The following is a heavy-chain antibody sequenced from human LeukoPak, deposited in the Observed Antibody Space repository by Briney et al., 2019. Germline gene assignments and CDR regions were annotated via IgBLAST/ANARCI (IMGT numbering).Heavy chain of an antibody. J-gene: IGHJ4*02. Sequence: GGSLRLSCAASGFTFSSYGMSWVRQAPGKGLEWVSAISDSVTSTYYADSVKGRFTISRANSKNTLYLQMNSLRAEDTAVYYCAKRSDYGVNSNYFDYWGQGALVTVSS. CDR1: GFTFSSYG. V-gene: IGHV3-23*01. D-gene: IGHD4-23*01. CDR3: AKRSDYGVNSNYFDY. CDR2: ISDSVTST.